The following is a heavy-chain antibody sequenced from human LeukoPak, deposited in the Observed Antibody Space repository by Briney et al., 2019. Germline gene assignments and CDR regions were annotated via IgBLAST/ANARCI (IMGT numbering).Heavy chain of an antibody. CDR1: GGSFSGYY. D-gene: IGHD6-6*01. CDR2: INHSGST. Sequence: PSETLSLTCAVYGGSFSGYYWGWIRQPPGKGLEWIGEINHSGSTNYNPSLKSRVTISVDTSKNQFSLKLSSVTAADKAVYYCAREKAARSLYYYYYMDVWGKGTTVTVSS. J-gene: IGHJ6*03. V-gene: IGHV4-34*01. CDR3: AREKAARSLYYYYYMDV.